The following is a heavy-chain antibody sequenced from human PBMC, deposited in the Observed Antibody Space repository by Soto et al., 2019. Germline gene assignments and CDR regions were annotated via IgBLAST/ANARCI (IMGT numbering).Heavy chain of an antibody. CDR2: INPNSGGT. CDR3: ARDATPESAFDI. CDR1: GYTFSGYY. J-gene: IGHJ3*02. Sequence: ASVKVSCKSSGYTFSGYYMYCVRQAPGQGLEWMGWINPNSGGTNYAQKFQGWVTMTRDTSISTAYMEVSRLRSDDTAVYYCARDATPESAFDIWGQGTMVTVSS. V-gene: IGHV1-2*04.